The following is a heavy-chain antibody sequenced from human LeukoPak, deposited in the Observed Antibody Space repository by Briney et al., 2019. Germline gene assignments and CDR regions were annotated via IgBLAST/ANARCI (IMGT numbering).Heavy chain of an antibody. CDR3: ARDGSGSYYKVYWFDP. Sequence: SETLSLTCAVYGGSFSGYYWSWTRQPPGKGLEWIGEINHSGSTNYNPSLKSRVTISVDTSKNQFSLKLSSVTAADTAVYYCARDGSGSYYKVYWFDPWGQGTLVTVSS. D-gene: IGHD3-10*01. CDR2: INHSGST. V-gene: IGHV4-34*01. CDR1: GGSFSGYY. J-gene: IGHJ5*02.